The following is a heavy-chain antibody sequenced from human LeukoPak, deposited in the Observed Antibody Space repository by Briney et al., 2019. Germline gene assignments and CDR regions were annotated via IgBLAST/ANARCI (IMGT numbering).Heavy chain of an antibody. Sequence: ASVKVSCKASGYTSTSYYMHWVRQAPGQGLEWMGIINPSGGSTSYAQKFQGRVTMTRDMSTSTVYMELSSLRSEDTAVYYCASSYYYDSSGYYYSCLGYWGQGTLVTVSS. V-gene: IGHV1-46*01. CDR1: GYTSTSYY. CDR3: ASSYYYDSSGYYYSCLGY. CDR2: INPSGGST. D-gene: IGHD3-22*01. J-gene: IGHJ4*02.